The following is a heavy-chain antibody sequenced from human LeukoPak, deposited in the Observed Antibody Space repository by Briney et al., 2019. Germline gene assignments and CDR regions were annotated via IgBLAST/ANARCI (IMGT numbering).Heavy chain of an antibody. Sequence: GGSLRLSCAASGFTFSSYSMNWVRQAPGKGLEWVSSISSSSSYIYYADSVKGRFTISRDNAKNSLYLQMNSLRAEDTAVYYCARDESITGTTGSDYWGQGTLVTVSS. CDR1: GFTFSSYS. J-gene: IGHJ4*02. CDR2: ISSSSSYI. V-gene: IGHV3-21*04. D-gene: IGHD1-7*01. CDR3: ARDESITGTTGSDY.